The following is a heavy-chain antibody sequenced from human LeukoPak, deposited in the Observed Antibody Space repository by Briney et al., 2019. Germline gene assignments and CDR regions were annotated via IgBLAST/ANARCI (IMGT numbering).Heavy chain of an antibody. CDR3: ARDRDSVVPAFDY. D-gene: IGHD2-2*01. CDR2: INPNSGGT. J-gene: IGHJ4*02. Sequence: ASVKVSCKASGYTFTGYYMHWVRQAPGQGREWMGRINPNSGGTNYAQKFQGRVTITRDTSISTAYMELSRLRSDDTAVYYCARDRDSVVPAFDYWGQGTLVTVSS. V-gene: IGHV1-2*06. CDR1: GYTFTGYY.